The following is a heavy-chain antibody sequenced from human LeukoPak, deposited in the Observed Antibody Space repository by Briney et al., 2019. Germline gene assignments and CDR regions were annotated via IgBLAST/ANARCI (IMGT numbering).Heavy chain of an antibody. D-gene: IGHD6-19*01. CDR2: ISGYNGNT. CDR3: ARRRSEEFDFDC. Sequence: ASVKVSCKASGYIFSTYGISWVRQAPGQGLEWMGCISGYNGNTNYAQKLQGRVTMTTDTSTSAAYMELRSLRSDDTAVYYCARRRSEEFDFDCWGQGTLVTVSS. V-gene: IGHV1-18*01. CDR1: GYIFSTYG. J-gene: IGHJ4*02.